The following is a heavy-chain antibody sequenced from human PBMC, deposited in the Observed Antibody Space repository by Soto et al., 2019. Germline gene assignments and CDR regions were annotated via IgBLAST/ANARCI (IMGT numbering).Heavy chain of an antibody. V-gene: IGHV1-18*01. J-gene: IGHJ5*02. CDR2: ISAYNGNT. CDR3: ARDQYSSGFREFDP. Sequence: GASVKVSCKASGYTFTSYGISRVRQAPGQGLEWMGWISAYNGNTNYAQKLQGRVTMTTDTSTSTAYMELRSLRSDDTAVYYCARDQYSSGFREFDPWGQGTLVTVSS. CDR1: GYTFTSYG. D-gene: IGHD3-22*01.